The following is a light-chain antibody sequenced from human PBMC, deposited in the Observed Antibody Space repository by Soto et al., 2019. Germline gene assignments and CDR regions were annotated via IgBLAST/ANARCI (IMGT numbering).Light chain of an antibody. CDR2: DAS. CDR3: QHYNRYSAT. Sequence: DIQMTQSPSTLSGSVGDRVTITCRASQTISSWLAWYQQKPGKAPKFLIYDASSLESGVPSRFSGSGSGTEFTLTISSLQPDDFATYYCQHYNRYSATFGQGTKVDNK. V-gene: IGKV1-5*01. CDR1: QTISSW. J-gene: IGKJ1*01.